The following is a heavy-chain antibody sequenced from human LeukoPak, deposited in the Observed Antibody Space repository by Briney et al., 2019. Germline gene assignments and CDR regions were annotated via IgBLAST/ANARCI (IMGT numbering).Heavy chain of an antibody. CDR2: IYYSGST. CDR1: GGSISSGGYY. J-gene: IGHJ4*02. V-gene: IGHV4-31*03. D-gene: IGHD2-2*02. Sequence: SQTLSLTCTVSGGSISSGGYYWSWIRQHPGKGLEWIGYIYYSGSTYYNPPLKSRVTISVDTSKNQFSLKLSSVTAADTAVYYCARSLGYCSSTSCYTSENFGYWGQGTLVTVSS. CDR3: ARSLGYCSSTSCYTSENFGY.